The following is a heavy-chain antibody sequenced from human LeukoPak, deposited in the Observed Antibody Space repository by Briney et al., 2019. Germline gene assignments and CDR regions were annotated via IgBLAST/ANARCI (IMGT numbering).Heavy chain of an antibody. J-gene: IGHJ6*03. CDR3: AKDWYGDYSTLMDV. CDR1: GFTFSSYG. Sequence: PGGSLRLSCAASGFTFSSYGMHWVRQAPGKGLEWVAFIRYDGSNKYYADSVKGRFTISRDSSKNTLYLQMNSLRAEDTAVYFCAKDWYGDYSTLMDVWGKGTTVTVSS. D-gene: IGHD4-17*01. CDR2: IRYDGSNK. V-gene: IGHV3-30*02.